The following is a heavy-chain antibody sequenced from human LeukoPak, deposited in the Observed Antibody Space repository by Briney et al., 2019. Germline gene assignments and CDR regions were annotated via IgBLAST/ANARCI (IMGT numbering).Heavy chain of an antibody. CDR1: GFTFSSYW. D-gene: IGHD1-26*01. Sequence: GGSLRLSCVASGFTFSSYWMYWVRQAPGKGLVWVSRINSDGSSTNYADSVKGRFTISRDNAKNTLYLQMNSLRAEDTAVYYCARVGATSWYWGQGTLVTVSS. J-gene: IGHJ4*02. CDR2: INSDGSST. CDR3: ARVGATSWY. V-gene: IGHV3-74*01.